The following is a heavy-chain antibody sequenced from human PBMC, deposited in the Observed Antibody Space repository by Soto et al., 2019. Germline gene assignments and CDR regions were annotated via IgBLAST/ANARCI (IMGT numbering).Heavy chain of an antibody. CDR1: GYFISGGHR. J-gene: IGHJ4*02. V-gene: IGHV4-28*05. CDR3: ARIGGIVLGGPIDY. CDR2: INYSGSI. Sequence: QVQLQESGPGLVKPSDTLSLTCRVSGYFISGGHRWGWIRQPPGKGLEWLGHINYSGSIYHDPSLKSRVTMSLDTSKNQFSLRLSSVTAVDTAVYYCARIGGIVLGGPIDYWGQGTLVTVSS. D-gene: IGHD1-26*01.